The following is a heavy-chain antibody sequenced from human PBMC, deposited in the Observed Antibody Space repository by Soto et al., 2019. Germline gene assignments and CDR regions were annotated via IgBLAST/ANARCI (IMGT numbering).Heavy chain of an antibody. Sequence: GGSLRLSCAASGFTFSTYAMAWVRQAPGKGLEWVSGVSASGLNTDYADPVKGRFYISRDNSKNTVSLHMNSLRAEDTALYYCANDRPRRTSGYFFDYWAQGTPVIVSS. CDR2: VSASGLNT. CDR3: ANDRPRRTSGYFFDY. CDR1: GFTFSTYA. V-gene: IGHV3-23*01. J-gene: IGHJ4*02. D-gene: IGHD1-1*01.